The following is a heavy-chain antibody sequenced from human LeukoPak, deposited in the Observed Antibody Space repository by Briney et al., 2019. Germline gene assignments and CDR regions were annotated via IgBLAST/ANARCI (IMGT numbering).Heavy chain of an antibody. Sequence: GRSLRLSCAASGFTFSSYAMHWVRQAPGKGLEWVAVISYDGSNKYYADSVKGRFTISRDNSKNTLYLQMNSLRAEDTAVYYCARGSVDSSGYYPLYYYYYGMDVWGQGTTVTVSS. CDR1: GFTFSSYA. V-gene: IGHV3-30-3*01. CDR2: ISYDGSNK. J-gene: IGHJ6*02. CDR3: ARGSVDSSGYYPLYYYYYGMDV. D-gene: IGHD3-22*01.